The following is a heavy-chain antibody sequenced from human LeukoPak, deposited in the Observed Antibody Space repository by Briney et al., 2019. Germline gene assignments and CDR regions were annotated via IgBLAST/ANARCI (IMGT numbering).Heavy chain of an antibody. V-gene: IGHV1-2*02. CDR1: GYTFTGYY. D-gene: IGHD3-10*01. J-gene: IGHJ5*02. Sequence: ASVKVSCKASGYTFTGYYMHWVRQAPGQGLEWMGWINPNSGGTNYAQKFQGRVTMTRDTSISTAYMELSRLRSDDTAVYYCARVAYYYGSGSYYKANNWFDPWGQGTLVTVSS. CDR2: INPNSGGT. CDR3: ARVAYYYGSGSYYKANNWFDP.